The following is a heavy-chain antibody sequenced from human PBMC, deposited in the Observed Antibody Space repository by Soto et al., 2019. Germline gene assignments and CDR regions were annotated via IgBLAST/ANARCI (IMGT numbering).Heavy chain of an antibody. Sequence: GSTNYNPSLKSRVTISVDTSKNQFSLKLRSVTAADTAVYYCARLNDLITSMDVWGQGTTVTVSS. J-gene: IGHJ6*02. D-gene: IGHD3-3*01. CDR3: ARLNDLITSMDV. CDR2: GST. V-gene: IGHV4-59*01.